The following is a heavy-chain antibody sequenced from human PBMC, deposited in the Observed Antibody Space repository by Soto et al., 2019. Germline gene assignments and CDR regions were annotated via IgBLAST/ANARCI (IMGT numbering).Heavy chain of an antibody. CDR3: ARQAYDFWSGYYKEGFDP. CDR1: GGSFSSISNHY. D-gene: IGHD3-3*01. J-gene: IGHJ5*02. Sequence: SETLSLTCTFSGGSFSSISNHYCSWIRQPPGKGLEWIGYISYSGSTSYNPSLKSRLIISVDTSQNQVSLKLASVTAADTAVYYCARQAYDFWSGYYKEGFDPWGQGTLVTVSS. CDR2: ISYSGST. V-gene: IGHV4-59*08.